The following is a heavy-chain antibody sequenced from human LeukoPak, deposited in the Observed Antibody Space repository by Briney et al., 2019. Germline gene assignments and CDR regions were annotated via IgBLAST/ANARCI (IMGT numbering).Heavy chain of an antibody. V-gene: IGHV3-33*01. CDR1: GFTFGSYG. CDR2: IWYDGSNK. CDR3: ARDGRIAAAATGY. D-gene: IGHD6-13*01. J-gene: IGHJ4*02. Sequence: GGSLRLSCAASGFTFGSYGMHWVRQAPGKGLEGVAVIWYDGSNKYYADSVKGRFTISRDNSKNTLYLQMNSLRAEDTAVYYCARDGRIAAAATGYWGQGTLVTVSS.